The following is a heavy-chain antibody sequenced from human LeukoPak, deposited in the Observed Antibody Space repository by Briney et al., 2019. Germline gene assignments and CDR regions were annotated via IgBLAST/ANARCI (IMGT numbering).Heavy chain of an antibody. Sequence: HTGGCLRLSCSVSGFTFSTYVMHWVRQAPGKGLEYVSAISSNGDNTYYADSVKGRFTISRDNSKNTLYLQMSSLRADDTAVYYCVRGTGYWGQGTLVTVSS. CDR1: GFTFSTYV. J-gene: IGHJ4*02. V-gene: IGHV3-64D*06. CDR3: VRGTGY. CDR2: ISSNGDNT.